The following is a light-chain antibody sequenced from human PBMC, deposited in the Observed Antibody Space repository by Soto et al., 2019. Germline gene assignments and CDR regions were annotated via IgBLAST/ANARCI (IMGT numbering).Light chain of an antibody. CDR3: QQRSNGLT. Sequence: EIVLTHSPATLSLSPGERATLSCRASQSVSTYLAWYQQKPGQAPRLLIYDASNRATGIPARFSGGGSGADFTLPISNLEPEDFAVYYSQQRSNGLTFRGGTKVGIK. V-gene: IGKV3-11*01. CDR2: DAS. J-gene: IGKJ4*01. CDR1: QSVSTY.